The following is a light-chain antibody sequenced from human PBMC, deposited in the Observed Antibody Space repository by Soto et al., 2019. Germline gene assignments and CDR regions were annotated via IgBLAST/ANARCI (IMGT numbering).Light chain of an antibody. CDR1: QYINNR. CDR3: QQYGSSGT. CDR2: QTS. J-gene: IGKJ1*01. V-gene: IGKV3-20*01. Sequence: EILLTQSPSTLSSFPGDRVTLSCRASQYINNRLAWYQHRPGQAPRLLIYQTSLRAAGIPARLSASGSGTDFTLTISRLEPEDFAVYYCQQYGSSGTFGQGTKVDIK.